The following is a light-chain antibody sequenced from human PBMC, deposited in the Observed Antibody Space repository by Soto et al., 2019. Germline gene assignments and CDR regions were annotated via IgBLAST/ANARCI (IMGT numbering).Light chain of an antibody. CDR1: QSVLYSSNNKNY. V-gene: IGKV4-1*01. Sequence: DIVMTQSPDSLAVSLGERATINCKSSQSVLYSSNNKNYLAWYQQKPGQPPKLLIYWASTRESGVPDLFSGSGSGTDFTLTISSLQAEDVAVYYCQQYYSTPQTFGQGTKVEIK. J-gene: IGKJ1*01. CDR3: QQYYSTPQT. CDR2: WAS.